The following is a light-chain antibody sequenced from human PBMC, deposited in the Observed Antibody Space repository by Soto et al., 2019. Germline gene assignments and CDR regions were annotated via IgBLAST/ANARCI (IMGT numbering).Light chain of an antibody. Sequence: EIVLTQSPGTLSLSPGERATLSCRASQNVSNNYLAWYQQKPGQAPRLLIYDTSNRATGIPARFSGSGSGTDFTLTINNLDPEDFAVYYCQQRSNWPITVGQGPRLEI. CDR1: QNVSNNY. CDR3: QQRSNWPIT. J-gene: IGKJ5*01. CDR2: DTS. V-gene: IGKV3-11*01.